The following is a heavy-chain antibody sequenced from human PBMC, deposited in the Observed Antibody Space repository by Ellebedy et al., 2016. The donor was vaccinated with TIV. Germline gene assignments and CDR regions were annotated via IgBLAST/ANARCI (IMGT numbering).Heavy chain of an antibody. Sequence: SQTLPLTCXISGDSVSSNSAGWNWIRQSPLRGLDWLGRTYYASKWYNDYAVSVKSRITINPNTSNNQFSLHLNSVTPEDTAVYYCARAVWANGILGPFDTWGQGILVTVSS. CDR3: ARAVWANGILGPFDT. D-gene: IGHD3-16*01. V-gene: IGHV6-1*01. CDR1: GDSVSSNSAG. J-gene: IGHJ4*02. CDR2: TYYASKWYN.